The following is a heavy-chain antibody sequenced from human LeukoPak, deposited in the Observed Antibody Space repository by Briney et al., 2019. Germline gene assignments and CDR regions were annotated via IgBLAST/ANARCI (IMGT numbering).Heavy chain of an antibody. V-gene: IGHV3-30*18. CDR2: IPYDGSNK. J-gene: IGHJ5*02. CDR3: AKGRGFDP. CDR1: GFTFSSYG. Sequence: GGSLRLSCAASGFTFSSYGMHWVRQAPGKGLEWVAVIPYDGSNKYYADSVKGRFTISRDNSKNTLYLQMNSLRAEDTAVYYCAKGRGFDPWGQGTLVTVSS.